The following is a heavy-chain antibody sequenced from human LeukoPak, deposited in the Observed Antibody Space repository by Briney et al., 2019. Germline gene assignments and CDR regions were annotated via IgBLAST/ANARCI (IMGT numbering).Heavy chain of an antibody. CDR3: AKIGAAARRTPNPRWFDP. CDR2: MNPNGGNT. V-gene: IGHV1-8*01. D-gene: IGHD6-6*01. CDR1: GYTFTSYD. Sequence: ASVKVSCKASGYTFTSYDINWVRQATGQGLEWMGWMNPNGGNTGYAQKFQGRVSMTWNTSISTAYMELSSLKSEDTAVYYCAKIGAAARRTPNPRWFDPWGQGTLVTVSS. J-gene: IGHJ5*02.